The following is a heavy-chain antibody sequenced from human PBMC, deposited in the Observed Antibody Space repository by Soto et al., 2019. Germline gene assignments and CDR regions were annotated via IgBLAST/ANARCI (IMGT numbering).Heavy chain of an antibody. V-gene: IGHV3-30-3*01. Sequence: QVQLVESGGGVVQPGRSLRLSCAASGFTFSSYTMHWVRQAPGKGLEWVSVISYDGSNKYYEDSVKGRFTISRDNSKDSVYLQMDSLRDEDTAVYYCARDGGATTDDGFDIWGQGTMVTVSS. CDR1: GFTFSSYT. CDR2: ISYDGSNK. D-gene: IGHD1-26*01. CDR3: ARDGGATTDDGFDI. J-gene: IGHJ3*02.